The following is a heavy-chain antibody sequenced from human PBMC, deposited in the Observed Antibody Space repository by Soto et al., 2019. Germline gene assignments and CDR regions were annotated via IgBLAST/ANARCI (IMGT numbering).Heavy chain of an antibody. CDR3: AKDRSSGGRKSQSFYDH. CDR2: VSNRGEIT. J-gene: IGHJ4*02. D-gene: IGHD6-6*01. V-gene: IGHV3-23*01. Sequence: PGGSLRLSCAASGFTFTSYAMSWVRQAPGKGLEWVSGVSNRGEITTYADAVKGRFTISRDNSKNTLFLEMSSLRVEDTALYYCAKDRSSGGRKSQSFYDHWGQGTFGSVSS. CDR1: GFTFTSYA.